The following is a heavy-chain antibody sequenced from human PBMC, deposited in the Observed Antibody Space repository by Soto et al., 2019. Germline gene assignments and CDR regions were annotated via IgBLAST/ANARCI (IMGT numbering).Heavy chain of an antibody. J-gene: IGHJ3*02. V-gene: IGHV3-74*01. D-gene: IGHD3-22*01. CDR1: GFTFRNYW. Sequence: EVQLVESGGGLVQPGGSLRLSCAASGFTFRNYWMHWVRQAPGKGLMWVSHIDSAGTSTTYADSVKGRFTISRDNAKNTLYLQMNSLRVEDTAVYYCARPTPDTSGWDASDIWGQGTMVTVSS. CDR2: IDSAGTST. CDR3: ARPTPDTSGWDASDI.